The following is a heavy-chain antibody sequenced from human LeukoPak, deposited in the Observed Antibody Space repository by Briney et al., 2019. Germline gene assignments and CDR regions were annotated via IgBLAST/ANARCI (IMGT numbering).Heavy chain of an antibody. CDR2: INHSGST. Sequence: PSETLSLTCTVSGGSISSSSYYWSWIRQPPGKGLEWIGEINHSGSTNYNPSLKSRVTISVDTSKNQFSLKLSSVTAADTAVYYCARVLGYSSSWYPGSHNWFDPWGQGTLVTVSS. CDR3: ARVLGYSSSWYPGSHNWFDP. CDR1: GGSISSSSYY. D-gene: IGHD6-13*01. V-gene: IGHV4-39*07. J-gene: IGHJ5*02.